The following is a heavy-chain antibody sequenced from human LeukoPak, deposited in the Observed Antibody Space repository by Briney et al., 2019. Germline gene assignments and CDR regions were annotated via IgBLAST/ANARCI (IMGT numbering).Heavy chain of an antibody. V-gene: IGHV1-18*01. Sequence: VASVKVSCKSSGYTFTSYGISWVRQAPGQGLEWMGWISAYNGNTNYAQKLQGRVTMTTDTSTSTAYMELRSLRSDDTAVYYCARDPGYDILTGYPHGMDVWGQGTTVTVSS. J-gene: IGHJ6*02. CDR2: ISAYNGNT. CDR1: GYTFTSYG. D-gene: IGHD3-9*01. CDR3: ARDPGYDILTGYPHGMDV.